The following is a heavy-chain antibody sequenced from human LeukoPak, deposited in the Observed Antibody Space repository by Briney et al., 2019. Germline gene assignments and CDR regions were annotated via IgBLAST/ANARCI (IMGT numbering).Heavy chain of an antibody. D-gene: IGHD6-13*01. V-gene: IGHV1-2*02. CDR3: ARSAAVWIYYMDV. Sequence: GASVKVSCKASGYTFTDYCIHGVRQAPGQGLEWMGWINLNSGGTNYAQKFQGRVTMTRDTSISTAYMELSRLRSDDTAVYYCARSAAVWIYYMDVWGKGTTVTVSS. CDR1: GYTFTDYC. CDR2: INLNSGGT. J-gene: IGHJ6*03.